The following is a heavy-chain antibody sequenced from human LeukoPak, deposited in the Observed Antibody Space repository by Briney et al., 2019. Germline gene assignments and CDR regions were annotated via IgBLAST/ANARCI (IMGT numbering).Heavy chain of an antibody. CDR1: GSSIASTYY. Sequence: SQTLSLTWTVFGSSIASTYYWGWLRHPRGEGIALIATDFQHQTVRTFNTPSLESLVTMSLDTSQNQFPLNPTAVTAADTAHYFCARVLNAPKLIDSWGQGTLVTVSS. D-gene: IGHD6-6*01. CDR3: ARVLNAPKLIDS. J-gene: IGHJ4*02. V-gene: IGHV4-38-2*02. CDR2: DFQHQTVRT.